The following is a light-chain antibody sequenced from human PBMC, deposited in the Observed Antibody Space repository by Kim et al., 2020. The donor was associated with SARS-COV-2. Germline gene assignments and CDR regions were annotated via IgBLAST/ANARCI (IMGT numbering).Light chain of an antibody. CDR2: AAS. J-gene: IGKJ1*01. V-gene: IGKV1-8*01. CDR3: QQYCSYPLT. Sequence: IRMTQSPSSLSASTGDRVTITCRASQGISSYLAWYQQKPGKAPKLLIYAASTLRSGVPSRFSGSGSGTDFTLTISCLQSEDFATYYCQQYCSYPLTFGQGTKVEIK. CDR1: QGISSY.